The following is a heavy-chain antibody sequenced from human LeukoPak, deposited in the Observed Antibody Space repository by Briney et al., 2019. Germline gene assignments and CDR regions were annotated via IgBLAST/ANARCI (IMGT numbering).Heavy chain of an antibody. V-gene: IGHV4-34*01. CDR2: INHSGST. CDR3: AREPPTNIVVVPAAISAFDI. CDR1: GGSISSYY. D-gene: IGHD2-2*01. Sequence: PSETLSLTCTVSGGSISSYYWSWIRQPPGKGLEWIGEINHSGSTNYNPSLKSRVTISVDTSKNQFSLKLGSVTAADTAVYYCAREPPTNIVVVPAAISAFDIWGQGTMVTVSS. J-gene: IGHJ3*02.